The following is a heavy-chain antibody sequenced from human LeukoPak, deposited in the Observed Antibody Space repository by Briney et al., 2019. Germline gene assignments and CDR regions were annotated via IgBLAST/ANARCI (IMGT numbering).Heavy chain of an antibody. D-gene: IGHD5-24*01. V-gene: IGHV4-30-4*01. J-gene: IGHJ4*02. CDR1: GGSISSCDYC. CDR3: ATRAVEMATMTEGASDY. Sequence: PSETLSLTCTVSGGSISSCDYCWSWIRPPPGKGLEWVGYIYYSGRTYYNPSLKSQVTISVDTSKNQSSLKLSSVTAADTAVYYCATRAVEMATMTEGASDYWGQGTLVTVSS. CDR2: IYYSGRT.